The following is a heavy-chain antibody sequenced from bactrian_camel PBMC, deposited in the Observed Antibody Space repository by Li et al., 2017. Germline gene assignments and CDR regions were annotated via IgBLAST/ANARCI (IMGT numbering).Heavy chain of an antibody. CDR2: IDKDGGT. D-gene: IGHD8*01. V-gene: IGHV3S53*01. Sequence: HVQLVESGGGSVQAGGSLRLSCAASGHSSNRNCMAWFRQIPGKEREGVAAIDKDGGTDYADSVKGRFTISRDNAKNTVYLQMNNLKVGDTAVYYCLREPESGGPLGQGTQVTVS. CDR1: GHSSNRNC. J-gene: IGHJ4*01.